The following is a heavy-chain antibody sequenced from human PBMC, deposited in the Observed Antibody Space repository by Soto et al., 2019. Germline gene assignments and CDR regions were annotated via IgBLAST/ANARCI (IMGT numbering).Heavy chain of an antibody. Sequence: QLQLQESGPGLVKPSETLSLTCTVSGGSISSSSYYWGWIRQPPGKGLEWIGSIYYSGSTYYNPSLKSRVTISVDTSKNQFSLKLSSVTAADTAVYYCARHVGAAAGRNYYYYGMDVWGQGTTVTVSS. CDR1: GGSISSSSYY. CDR3: ARHVGAAAGRNYYYYGMDV. J-gene: IGHJ6*02. V-gene: IGHV4-39*01. CDR2: IYYSGST. D-gene: IGHD6-13*01.